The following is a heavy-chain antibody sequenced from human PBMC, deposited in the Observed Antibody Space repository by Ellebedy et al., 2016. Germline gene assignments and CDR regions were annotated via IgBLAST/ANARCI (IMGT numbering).Heavy chain of an antibody. Sequence: GESLKISCAASGFSFSSYSMNWVRQAPGKGLEWISYISRSGTTTYYADSVKGRFTITRDNAKNSLYLQMNSLRAEDTAVYYCAKLNAGSYGKYYFDYWGQGTLVTVSS. J-gene: IGHJ4*02. CDR1: GFSFSSYS. D-gene: IGHD1-26*01. CDR2: ISRSGTTT. CDR3: AKLNAGSYGKYYFDY. V-gene: IGHV3-48*04.